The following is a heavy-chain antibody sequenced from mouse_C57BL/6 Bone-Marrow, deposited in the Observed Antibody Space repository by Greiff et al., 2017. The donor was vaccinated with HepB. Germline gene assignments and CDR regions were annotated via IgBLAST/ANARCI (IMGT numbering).Heavy chain of an antibody. V-gene: IGHV2-5*01. J-gene: IGHJ4*01. CDR1: GFSLTRYG. CDR3: AKGWSGAMDY. CDR2: IWRGGST. Sequence: VKLVESGPGLVQPSQSLSITCTVSGFSLTRYGVHWVRQSPGKGLEWLGVIWRGGSTDYNAAFMSRLSSTKDNSKSQVFFKMNSLQADDTAIYYCAKGWSGAMDYWGQGTSVTVSS. D-gene: IGHD1-1*02.